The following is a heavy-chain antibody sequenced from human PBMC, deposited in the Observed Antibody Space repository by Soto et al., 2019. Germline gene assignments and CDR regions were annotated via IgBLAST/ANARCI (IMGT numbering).Heavy chain of an antibody. D-gene: IGHD3-16*02. Sequence: GGSLRLSCAASGFTFSSYSMNWVRQAPGKGLEWVSSISSSSSYIYYADSVKGRFTISRDNAKNSLYLQMNSLRAEDTAVYYCARDQFGEYDYIWGSYRRTHQSDYWGQGALLTVSS. CDR2: ISSSSSYI. CDR1: GFTFSSYS. CDR3: ARDQFGEYDYIWGSYRRTHQSDY. V-gene: IGHV3-21*01. J-gene: IGHJ4*02.